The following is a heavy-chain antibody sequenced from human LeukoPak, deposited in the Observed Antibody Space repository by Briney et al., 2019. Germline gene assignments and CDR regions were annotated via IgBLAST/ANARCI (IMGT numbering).Heavy chain of an antibody. V-gene: IGHV4-61*02. CDR1: GGSISSGSYY. D-gene: IGHD2-8*01. Sequence: PSETLSLTCTVSGGSISSGSYYWSWIRQPAGKGLEWIGRIYTSGSTNYNPSLKSRVTISVDTSKNQFSLKLSSVTAADTAVYYCASSIVPRGFDYWGQGTLVTVSS. CDR2: IYTSGST. J-gene: IGHJ4*02. CDR3: ASSIVPRGFDY.